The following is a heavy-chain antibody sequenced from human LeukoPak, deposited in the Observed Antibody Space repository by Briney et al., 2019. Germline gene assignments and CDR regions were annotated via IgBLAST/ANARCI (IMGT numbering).Heavy chain of an antibody. CDR2: IKQDGSEK. J-gene: IGHJ4*02. Sequence: GGSLRLSCAASGFTFSNLWMSWVRQAPGKGLKWVANIKQDGSEKYYVDSVKGRFTISRDNAQNSLYLQMNSLRAEDTAIYYCATSTAAAGTDWGQGTLVTVSP. V-gene: IGHV3-7*03. D-gene: IGHD6-13*01. CDR1: GFTFSNLW. CDR3: ATSTAAAGTD.